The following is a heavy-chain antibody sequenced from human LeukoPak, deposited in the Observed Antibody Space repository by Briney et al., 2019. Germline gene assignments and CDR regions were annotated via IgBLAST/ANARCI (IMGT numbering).Heavy chain of an antibody. Sequence: GGSLRLSYAASGFTFSSYGMHWVRQAPGKGLEWVLYIQNDGSNEQYADSVKGRFSISRDSSKNILYLQMNSLRAEDTAVYYCAKDRCSNGIGCYYYYMDVWGKGTTVTISS. J-gene: IGHJ6*03. CDR3: AKDRCSNGIGCYYYYMDV. D-gene: IGHD2-8*01. CDR2: IQNDGSNE. CDR1: GFTFSSYG. V-gene: IGHV3-30*02.